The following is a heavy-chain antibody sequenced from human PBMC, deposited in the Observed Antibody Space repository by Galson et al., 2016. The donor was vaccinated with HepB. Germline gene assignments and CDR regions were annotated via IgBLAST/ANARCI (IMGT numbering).Heavy chain of an antibody. CDR3: AIDSVGGPKSNFPDS. D-gene: IGHD4-23*01. CDR2: INDTPDRT. Sequence: SLRLSCAASGFTFSFSNYAMTWVRQAPGKGLEWVSAINDTPDRTYYADSVKGRFTISRDNSKSTVFLQMSSLRAEDTAVYYCAIDSVGGPKSNFPDSWGLGTLVTVSS. CDR1: GFTFSFSNYA. J-gene: IGHJ5*01. V-gene: IGHV3-23*01.